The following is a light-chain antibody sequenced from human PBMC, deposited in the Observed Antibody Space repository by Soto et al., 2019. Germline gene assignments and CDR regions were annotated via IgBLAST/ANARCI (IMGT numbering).Light chain of an antibody. J-gene: IGLJ2*01. V-gene: IGLV2-14*01. Sequence: QSALPQPASGSGSPGQSITISCTGTSSDVGGYNYVSWYQQHPGKDPKLMIYDVSNRPSGVSNRFSGSKSGNTAALTIYGLQSEDEADYSCSSYTRSSTLVFGGGTKLTVL. CDR2: DVS. CDR3: SSYTRSSTLV. CDR1: SSDVGGYNY.